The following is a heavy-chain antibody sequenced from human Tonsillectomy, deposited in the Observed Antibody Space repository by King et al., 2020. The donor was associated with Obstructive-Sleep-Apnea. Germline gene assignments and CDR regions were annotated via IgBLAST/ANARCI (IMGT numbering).Heavy chain of an antibody. J-gene: IGHJ6*02. CDR1: GFTFSSYA. V-gene: IGHV3-23*04. CDR2: ISGSGGET. D-gene: IGHD1-1*01. CDR3: AKIWNDAWLSYYYYGMDV. Sequence: DVQLVESGGGLVQPGGSLRLSCAASGFTFSSYAMSWVRQALGKGLEWVSGISGSGGETYYADSVKGRFTISRDNSKNTLYLQMNSLRAEDTAVYYCAKIWNDAWLSYYYYGMDVWGQGTTVTVSS.